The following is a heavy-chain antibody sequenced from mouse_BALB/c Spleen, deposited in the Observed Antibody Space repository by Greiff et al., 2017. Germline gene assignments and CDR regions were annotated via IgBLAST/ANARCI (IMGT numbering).Heavy chain of an antibody. Sequence: EVQRVESGGGLVKPGGSLKLSCAASGFTFSSYAMSWVRQTPEKRLEWVASISSGGSTYYPDSVKGRFTISRDNARNILYLQMSSLRSEDTAMYYCAREGYTTWFAYWGQGTLVTVSA. J-gene: IGHJ3*01. CDR2: ISSGGST. CDR3: AREGYTTWFAY. V-gene: IGHV5-6-5*01. D-gene: IGHD1-3*01. CDR1: GFTFSSYA.